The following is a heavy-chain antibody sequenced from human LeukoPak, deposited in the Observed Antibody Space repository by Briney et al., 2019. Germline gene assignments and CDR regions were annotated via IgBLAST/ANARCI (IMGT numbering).Heavy chain of an antibody. CDR1: GASFSDSY. CDR3: ARGRYGPRLGN. CDR2: INNSGST. J-gene: IGHJ4*02. D-gene: IGHD3-16*01. V-gene: IGHV4-34*01. Sequence: PSETLSLTCAVYGASFSDSYWSWIRQSPEKGLEWIGEINNSGSTSSNPSLNSRVIMSVDRSKNQFSLRLTSVTAADTAAYYCARGRYGPRLGNWGQGTLVTVSS.